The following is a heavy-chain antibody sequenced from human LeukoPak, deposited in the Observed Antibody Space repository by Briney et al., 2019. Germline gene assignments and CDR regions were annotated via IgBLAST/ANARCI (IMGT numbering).Heavy chain of an antibody. CDR2: SYWDDDK. Sequence: SGLTLVNPTQTLILTCTFSGSSLSTSGMGVGWIRQPPGKALEWIVISYWDDDKRYSPSLKHRLAITKDPSKNQVVLTMTNMDPVDTATYYCADRSLAAVTLPFDYWGQGTLVTVSS. V-gene: IGHV2-5*02. J-gene: IGHJ4*02. D-gene: IGHD4-17*01. CDR3: ADRSLAAVTLPFDY. CDR1: GSSLSTSGMG.